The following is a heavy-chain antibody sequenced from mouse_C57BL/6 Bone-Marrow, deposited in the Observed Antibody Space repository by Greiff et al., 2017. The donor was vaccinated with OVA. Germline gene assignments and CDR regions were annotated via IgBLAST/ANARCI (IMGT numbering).Heavy chain of an antibody. CDR3: ARRGGYYGSSPYWYFDV. CDR1: GFSLSTSGMG. Sequence: QVQLKESGPGILQSSQTLSLTCSFSGFSLSTSGMGVSWIRQPSGKGLEWLAHIYWDDDKRYHPSLKSRLTISKDTSRNQVFLKITSVDTADTATYYCARRGGYYGSSPYWYFDVWGTGTTVTVSS. CDR2: IYWDDDK. D-gene: IGHD1-1*01. V-gene: IGHV8-12*01. J-gene: IGHJ1*03.